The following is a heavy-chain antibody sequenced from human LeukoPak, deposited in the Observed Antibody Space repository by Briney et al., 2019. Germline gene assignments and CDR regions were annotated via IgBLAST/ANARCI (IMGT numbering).Heavy chain of an antibody. Sequence: ATVKLSCKVSGYTFIDYYMHWVQQAPGKGLEWMGLVDPEDGETIYAEKFQGRLTITADTSTDTAYMELSSLRSEDTAIYDCARATDKGQQLGRGWFDPWGQGTLVTVSS. J-gene: IGHJ5*02. CDR1: GYTFIDYY. CDR3: ARATDKGQQLGRGWFDP. CDR2: VDPEDGET. V-gene: IGHV1-69-2*01. D-gene: IGHD6-13*01.